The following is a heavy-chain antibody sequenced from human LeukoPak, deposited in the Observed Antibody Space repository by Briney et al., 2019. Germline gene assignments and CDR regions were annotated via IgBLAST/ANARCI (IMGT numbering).Heavy chain of an antibody. CDR2: ISAYNGNT. V-gene: IGHV1-18*01. CDR3: ARGELSLLPFYYYYYGMDV. CDR1: GGTFTSYG. D-gene: IGHD1-26*01. Sequence: ASVKVSCKASGGTFTSYGISWVRQAPGQGLEWMGWISAYNGNTNYAQKLQGRVTMTTDTSTSTAYMELRSLRSDDTAVYYCARGELSLLPFYYYYYGMDVWGQGTTVTASS. J-gene: IGHJ6*02.